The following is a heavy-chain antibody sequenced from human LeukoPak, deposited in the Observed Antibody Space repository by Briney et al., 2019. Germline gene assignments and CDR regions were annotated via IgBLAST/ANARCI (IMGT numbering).Heavy chain of an antibody. Sequence: SETLSLTCTVSGVSISSYYWSWIRQPPGKGLEWIGYIYYSGSTNYNPSLKSRVTISVDTSKNQFSLKLSSVTAADTAVYYCARDRGGSSNYYYGMDVWGQGTTVTVSS. CDR1: GVSISSYY. CDR2: IYYSGST. D-gene: IGHD1-26*01. V-gene: IGHV4-59*01. CDR3: ARDRGGSSNYYYGMDV. J-gene: IGHJ6*02.